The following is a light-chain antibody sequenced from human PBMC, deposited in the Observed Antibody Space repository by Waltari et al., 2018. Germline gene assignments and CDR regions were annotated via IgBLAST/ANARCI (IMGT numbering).Light chain of an antibody. CDR3: SSYTDTKTYV. V-gene: IGLV2-14*01. J-gene: IGLJ1*01. Sequence: QSALTQPASVSGSPGQSLTISCTGTRRAVGSYNPFPGFRPYPGKAPELIIYDVYNRPFGVSSRFSGSKSGNTASLTISGLQAGDEGDYYCSSYTDTKTYVFGSGTTVSVV. CDR1: RRAVGSYNP. CDR2: DVY.